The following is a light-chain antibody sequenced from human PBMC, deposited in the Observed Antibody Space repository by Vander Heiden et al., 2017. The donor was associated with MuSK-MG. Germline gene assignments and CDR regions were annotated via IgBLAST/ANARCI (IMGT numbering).Light chain of an antibody. J-gene: IGKJ3*01. Sequence: EIVLTQSSGTLPLSPGERATLSCRASESISSSYLAWYQQKPGQAPRLFIYGGSSRATGIPSRFSGSGSGTDFTLTISRLEPEDFAVYYCHYYGSSPQTFGPGTKVEI. CDR3: HYYGSSPQT. V-gene: IGKV3-20*01. CDR2: GGS. CDR1: ESISSSY.